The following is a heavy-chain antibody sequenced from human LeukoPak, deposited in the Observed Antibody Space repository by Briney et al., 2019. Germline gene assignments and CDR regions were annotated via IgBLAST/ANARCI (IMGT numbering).Heavy chain of an antibody. D-gene: IGHD3-3*01. CDR1: GYSISSGYS. V-gene: IGHV4-38-2*02. Sequence: SETLSLTCTVSGYSISSGYSWGWIRQPPGKGLEWIGSISHRGNVYYNPTLKSRVTITVDTSKNQFSLRLSSVTAADTAVYYCARDRSVLEYFQHWGQGTLVTVSS. CDR3: ARDRSVLEYFQH. J-gene: IGHJ1*01. CDR2: ISHRGNV.